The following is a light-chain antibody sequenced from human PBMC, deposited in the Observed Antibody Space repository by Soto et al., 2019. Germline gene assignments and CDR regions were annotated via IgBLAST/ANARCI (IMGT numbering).Light chain of an antibody. V-gene: IGLV2-14*03. CDR1: TSDVGGYNH. J-gene: IGLJ2*01. CDR3: SSYTNTNTLV. Sequence: QSALTQPASVSGSPGQSITISCTGTTSDVGGYNHVSWYQQHPGKAPKLMIYXVTNRPXXXSXXFSGSKSGNTASLTISGXXXXXXXXXYCSSYTNTNTLVFGGGTKVTVL. CDR2: XVT.